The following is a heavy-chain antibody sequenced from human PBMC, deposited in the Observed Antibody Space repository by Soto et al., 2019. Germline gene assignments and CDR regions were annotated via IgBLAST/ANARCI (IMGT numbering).Heavy chain of an antibody. Sequence: SETLSLSCAVYGGSFSGHYWSWIRQSPGRGREWIGEINHSGATNYSPSLKSRITLLVDTSKNQFSLKLRSVTAADTAVYYCVRGITLIEAVQGGAPDKYYFDSWGQGTRVT. D-gene: IGHD3-22*01. CDR2: INHSGAT. CDR1: GGSFSGHY. V-gene: IGHV4-34*01. CDR3: VRGITLIEAVQGGAPDKYYFDS. J-gene: IGHJ4*02.